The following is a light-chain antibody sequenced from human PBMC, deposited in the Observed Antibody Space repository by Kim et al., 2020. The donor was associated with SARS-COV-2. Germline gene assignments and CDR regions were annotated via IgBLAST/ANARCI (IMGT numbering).Light chain of an antibody. J-gene: IGLJ2*01. CDR2: RDS. CDR3: QVWDSSTVV. Sequence: YELTQPLSVSVALGQTARITCGGNNIGSKNVHWYQQKPGQAPVLVIYRDSNRPSGIPERFSGSNSGNTATLTISRAQAGDEADYYCQVWDSSTVVFGGGTQLTVL. CDR1: NIGSKN. V-gene: IGLV3-9*01.